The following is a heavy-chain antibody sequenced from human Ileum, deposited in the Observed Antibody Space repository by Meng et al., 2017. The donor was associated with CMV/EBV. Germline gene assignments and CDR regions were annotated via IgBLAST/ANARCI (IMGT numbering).Heavy chain of an antibody. V-gene: IGHV4-31*03. Sequence: TVSGGSTSSGGFYWSWSRQHPGGGLEWIGYTSYSGAAYYNPPLKSRITMSVDTSKNQFSLRLSSVTAADTAVYYCARLNFDNWFDSWGQGTLVTVSS. CDR2: TSYSGAA. J-gene: IGHJ5*01. CDR1: GGSTSSGGFY. CDR3: ARLNFDNWFDS. D-gene: IGHD1-7*01.